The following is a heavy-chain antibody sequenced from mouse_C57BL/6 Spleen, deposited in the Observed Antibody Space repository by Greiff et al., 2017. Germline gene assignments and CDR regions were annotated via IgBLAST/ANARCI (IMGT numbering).Heavy chain of an antibody. V-gene: IGHV2-2*01. D-gene: IGHD2-3*01. CDR2: IWSGGST. J-gene: IGHJ3*01. Sequence: QVQLKESGPGLVQPSQSLSITCTVSGFSLTSYGVHWVRQSPGKGLEWLGVIWSGGSTDYNAAFISRLSISKDNSKSQVFFKMNSLQADDTAIYYCASYDGYLWFAYWGQGTLVTVSA. CDR1: GFSLTSYG. CDR3: ASYDGYLWFAY.